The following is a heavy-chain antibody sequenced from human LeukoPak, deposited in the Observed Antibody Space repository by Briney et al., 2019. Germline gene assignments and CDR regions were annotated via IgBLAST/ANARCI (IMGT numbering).Heavy chain of an antibody. CDR3: AREVVEIDY. V-gene: IGHV4-59*12. Sequence: PSETLSLTCTVSGGSISSYYWSWIRQPPGKGLEWIGYIYYSGSTNYNPSLKSRVTISVDTSKNQFSLKLSSVTAADTAVYYCAREVVEIDYWGQGTLVTVSS. CDR1: GGSISSYY. J-gene: IGHJ4*02. CDR2: IYYSGST. D-gene: IGHD2-15*01.